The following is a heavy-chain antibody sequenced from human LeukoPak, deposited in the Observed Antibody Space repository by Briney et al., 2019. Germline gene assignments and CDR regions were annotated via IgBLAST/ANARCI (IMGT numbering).Heavy chain of an antibody. CDR2: IYPGDSDT. Sequence: GESLKISCKASGYTFTNYWIGWVRQMPGKGLEWMGIIYPGDSDTRYSPSFRGQVIISADKSIRTAYLQWTSLKASDTAMYYCAYSGSYYNPPFQYWGQGTLVTVSS. J-gene: IGHJ4*02. CDR1: GYTFTNYW. V-gene: IGHV5-51*01. D-gene: IGHD3-10*01. CDR3: AYSGSYYNPPFQY.